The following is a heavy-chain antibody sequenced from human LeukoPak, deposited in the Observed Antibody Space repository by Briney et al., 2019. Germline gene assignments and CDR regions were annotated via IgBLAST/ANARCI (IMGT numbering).Heavy chain of an antibody. D-gene: IGHD5-12*01. V-gene: IGHV1-46*01. Sequence: ASVKVSCKASGYTFTSYYMHWVRQAPGQGLEWMGIINPSGGSTSYAQKFQGRVTMTRDMSTITVYMELSSLRSEDTAVYYCARFLGGYDYYFDYWGQGTLVTVSS. CDR2: INPSGGST. CDR1: GYTFTSYY. J-gene: IGHJ4*02. CDR3: ARFLGGYDYYFDY.